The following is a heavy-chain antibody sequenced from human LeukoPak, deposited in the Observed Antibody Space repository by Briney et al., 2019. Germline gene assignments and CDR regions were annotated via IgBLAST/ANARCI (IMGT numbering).Heavy chain of an antibody. CDR1: GFTFSNYW. CDR3: AHDAGPRGNPFFDY. CDR2: ISGDRTRT. D-gene: IGHD2-2*01. Sequence: GGSLRVSCAASGFTFSNYWMSWVRQSPGKGLEWVSTISGDRTRTHYADSVKGRFSISRDNSRNTLYLQMNSLTVEDTALYYCAHDAGPRGNPFFDYWGQGTLVTVSS. J-gene: IGHJ4*02. V-gene: IGHV3-23*01.